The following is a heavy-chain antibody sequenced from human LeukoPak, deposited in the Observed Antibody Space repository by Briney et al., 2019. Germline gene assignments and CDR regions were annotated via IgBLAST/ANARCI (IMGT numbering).Heavy chain of an antibody. V-gene: IGHV3-23*01. CDR3: AKPRGTVGTRTRPDY. CDR1: GFTFSSYA. CDR2: ISGSGGST. J-gene: IGHJ4*02. Sequence: PGGSLRLPCAASGFTFSSYAMSWVRQAPGKGLEWVSAISGSGGSTYYADSVKGRFTISRDNSKNTLYLQMNSLRAEDTSVYYCAKPRGTVGTRTRPDYWGQGTLVTVSS. D-gene: IGHD1-26*01.